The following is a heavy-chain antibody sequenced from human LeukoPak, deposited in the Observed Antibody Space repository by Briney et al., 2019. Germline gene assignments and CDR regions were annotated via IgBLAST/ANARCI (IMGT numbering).Heavy chain of an antibody. CDR2: INHSGST. CDR1: GASFSGYY. D-gene: IGHD2-2*01. Sequence: SETLSLTCAVYGASFSGYYWSWIRQPPGKGLEWIGEINHSGSTNYNPSLKSRVTISVDTSENQFSLKLSSVTAADTAVYYCARATELPAAPFDPWGQGTLVTVSS. J-gene: IGHJ5*02. V-gene: IGHV4-34*01. CDR3: ARATELPAAPFDP.